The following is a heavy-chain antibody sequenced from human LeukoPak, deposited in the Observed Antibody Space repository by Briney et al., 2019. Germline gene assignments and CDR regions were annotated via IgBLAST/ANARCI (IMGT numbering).Heavy chain of an antibody. D-gene: IGHD2-21*02. CDR3: ARGREVTQGLADY. CDR1: GYTFTSYE. V-gene: IGHV1-8*01. Sequence: ASVKVSCKASGYTFTSYEINWVRQATGQGLEWMGWMNPNSGNTGYAQKFQGRVTMTRNTSISTAYMELSSLRSEDTAVYYCARGREVTQGLADYWGQGTLVTVSS. CDR2: MNPNSGNT. J-gene: IGHJ4*02.